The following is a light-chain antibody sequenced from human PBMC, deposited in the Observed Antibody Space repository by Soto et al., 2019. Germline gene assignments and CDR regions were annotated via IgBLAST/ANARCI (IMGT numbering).Light chain of an antibody. CDR1: PGISSW. CDR3: QQANSFPPT. Sequence: DIQMTQSPSSVSASVGDRVTITCRASPGISSWLAWYQQKPGKAPKILTYGAYNLESGVPSRFSGSASGTDFTLTISSLQPEDFATYYCQQANSFPPTFGGGTNVLIK. J-gene: IGKJ4*01. V-gene: IGKV1-12*01. CDR2: GAY.